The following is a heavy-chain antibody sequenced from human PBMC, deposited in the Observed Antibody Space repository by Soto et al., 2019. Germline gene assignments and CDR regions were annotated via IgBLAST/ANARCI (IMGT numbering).Heavy chain of an antibody. CDR3: ATPGGFGMDV. Sequence: ESLKISWKGSGYSFGTHWIGWVRQMPGKGLEWMGIIFPSDSDTRYTPSFQGQVTISADKSINTAYLQWNSLKASDTALYYCATPGGFGMDVWGQGTPVTVSS. D-gene: IGHD5-12*01. CDR1: GYSFGTHW. V-gene: IGHV5-51*01. J-gene: IGHJ6*02. CDR2: IFPSDSDT.